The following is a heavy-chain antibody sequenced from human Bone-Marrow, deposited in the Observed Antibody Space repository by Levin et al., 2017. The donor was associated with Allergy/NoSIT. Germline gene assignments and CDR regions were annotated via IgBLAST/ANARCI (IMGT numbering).Heavy chain of an antibody. CDR2: ISASGGYT. J-gene: IGHJ4*02. Sequence: EASVKVSCAASGFTFSSYAMSWVRQAPGKGLEWVSAISASGGYTYYADSVKGRFTISRDNSKNTLYLQMNSLRAEDTAVYYCAKDDSGYDSWGGPFDYWGQGTLVTVSS. CDR1: GFTFSSYA. D-gene: IGHD5-12*01. CDR3: AKDDSGYDSWGGPFDY. V-gene: IGHV3-23*01.